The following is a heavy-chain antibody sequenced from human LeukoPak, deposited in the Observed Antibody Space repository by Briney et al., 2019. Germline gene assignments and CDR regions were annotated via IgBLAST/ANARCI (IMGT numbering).Heavy chain of an antibody. CDR2: INPNSGGT. D-gene: IGHD3-10*01. CDR1: GYTFTGYY. V-gene: IGHV1-2*02. Sequence: ASVKVSCKASGYTFTGYYMHWVRQAPGQGLEWMGWINPNSGGTNYAQKFQGGVTMTRDTSISTAYMELSRLRSDDTAVYYCAREGPFDYYGSGSYPDYWGQGTLVTVSS. CDR3: AREGPFDYYGSGSYPDY. J-gene: IGHJ4*02.